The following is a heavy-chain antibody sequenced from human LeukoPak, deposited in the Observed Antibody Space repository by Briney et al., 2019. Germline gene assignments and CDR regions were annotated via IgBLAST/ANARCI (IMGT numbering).Heavy chain of an antibody. D-gene: IGHD3-22*01. Sequence: GGSLRLSCAASGFTFSSYSMNWVRQAPGKGLEWVSSISSSSSYIYYADSVKGRFTISRDNAKNSLYLQMNSLGAEDTALYYCAIVPADYYDSSGYRGAFDIWGQRTMVTVSS. CDR2: ISSSSSYI. CDR1: GFTFSSYS. CDR3: AIVPADYYDSSGYRGAFDI. V-gene: IGHV3-21*04. J-gene: IGHJ3*02.